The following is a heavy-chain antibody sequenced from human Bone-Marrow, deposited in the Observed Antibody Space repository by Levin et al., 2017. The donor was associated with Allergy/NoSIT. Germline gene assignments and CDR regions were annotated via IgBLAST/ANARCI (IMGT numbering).Heavy chain of an antibody. Sequence: KASETLSLTCTVSGGSISSSSYYWGWIRQPPGKGLEWIGSIYYSGSTYYNPSLKSRVTISVDTSKNQFSLKLSSVTAADTAVYYCARVIAARSYYYYYGMDVWGQGTTVTVSS. D-gene: IGHD6-6*01. CDR2: IYYSGST. CDR1: GGSISSSSYY. V-gene: IGHV4-39*07. J-gene: IGHJ6*02. CDR3: ARVIAARSYYYYYGMDV.